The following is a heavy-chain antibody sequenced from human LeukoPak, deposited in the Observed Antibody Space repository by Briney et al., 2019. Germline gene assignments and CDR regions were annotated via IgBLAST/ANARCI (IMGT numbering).Heavy chain of an antibody. CDR2: SSGYNGNT. CDR3: AKDRSSSARED. V-gene: IGHV1-18*01. CDR1: GFTFTSYG. Sequence: ASVKVSCKTSGFTFTSYGISWVRQAPGQGLEWVGWSSGYNGNTNYAQKFRGRLTMTTDTSTTTAYMELRSLRSDDTAVYYCAKDRSSSAREDWGQGTLVTVSS. D-gene: IGHD6-13*01. J-gene: IGHJ4*02.